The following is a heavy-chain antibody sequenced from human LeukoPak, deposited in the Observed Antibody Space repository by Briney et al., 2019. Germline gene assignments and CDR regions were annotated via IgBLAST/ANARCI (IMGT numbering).Heavy chain of an antibody. Sequence: GGSLRLSCAASGFTVSSNYMSWVRQAPGKGLEWVSVIYSGGSTYYADSVKGRFTISRDNSKNTLYLQMNSLRAEDTAVYYCAKNANSVAAAGTSLDYYYYYMDVWGKGTTVTISS. D-gene: IGHD6-13*01. J-gene: IGHJ6*03. CDR3: AKNANSVAAAGTSLDYYYYYMDV. V-gene: IGHV3-66*01. CDR2: IYSGGST. CDR1: GFTVSSNY.